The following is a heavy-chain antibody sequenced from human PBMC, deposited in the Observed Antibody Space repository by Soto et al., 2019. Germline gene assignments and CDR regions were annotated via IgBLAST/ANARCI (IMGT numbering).Heavy chain of an antibody. CDR2: INPNSGGT. CDR3: ARAPHHSSSYYY. D-gene: IGHD6-6*01. J-gene: IGHJ4*02. CDR1: GYTFTGYY. V-gene: IGHV1-2*02. Sequence: VASVKVSCKASGYTFTGYYMHWVRQAPGQGLEWMGWINPNSGGTNYAQKFQGRVTMTRDTSISTAYMELSRLRSDDTAVYYCARAPHHSSSYYYWGQGTMVTVYS.